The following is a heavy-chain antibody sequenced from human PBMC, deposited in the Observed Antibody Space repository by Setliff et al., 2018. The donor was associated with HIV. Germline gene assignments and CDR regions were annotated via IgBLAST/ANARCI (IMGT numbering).Heavy chain of an antibody. CDR1: GDSISSYY. Sequence: PSETLSLTCSVSGDSISSYYWSWIRQRPGKGLEWIGFIYASGTTNYNPSLKSRVTISLDTSKNQFSLKLNSVTAADTAVYYCARGVPFDYWGQGTLVTVSS. CDR2: IYASGTT. CDR3: ARGVPFDY. V-gene: IGHV4-4*08. J-gene: IGHJ4*02.